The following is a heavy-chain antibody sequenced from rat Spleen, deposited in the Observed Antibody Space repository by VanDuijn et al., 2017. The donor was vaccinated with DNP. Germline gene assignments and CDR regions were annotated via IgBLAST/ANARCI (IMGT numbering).Heavy chain of an antibody. CDR1: GFTFNNYF. D-gene: IGHD1-6*01. CDR3: ARQRVMYTTATGFAY. V-gene: IGHV5-25*01. CDR2: ISITGGGN. Sequence: EVQLVESGGGFVQPGRSLKLSCVVSGFTFNNYFMAWVRQAPKKGLEWVATISITGGGNYYPDSVKGRFTISRDNAKNSLYLQMNSLTSEDTATYYCARQRVMYTTATGFAYWGQGTLVTVSS. J-gene: IGHJ3*01.